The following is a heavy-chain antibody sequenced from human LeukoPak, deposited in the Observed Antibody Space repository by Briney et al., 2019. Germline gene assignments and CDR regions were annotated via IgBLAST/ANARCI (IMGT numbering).Heavy chain of an antibody. Sequence: SETLSLTCTVSGYSISSGYYWGWIRQPPGKGLEWIGSIYHSGSTYYNPSLKSRVTISVDTSKNQFSLKLSSVTAADTAVYYCARVYGGSGDIVVVPAAKHFDYWGQGTLVTVSS. CDR3: ARVYGGSGDIVVVPAAKHFDY. D-gene: IGHD2-2*01. CDR1: GYSISSGYY. CDR2: IYHSGST. V-gene: IGHV4-38-2*02. J-gene: IGHJ4*02.